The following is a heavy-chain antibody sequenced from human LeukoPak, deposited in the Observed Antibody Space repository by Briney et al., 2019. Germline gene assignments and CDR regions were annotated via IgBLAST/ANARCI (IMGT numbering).Heavy chain of an antibody. CDR3: ARDGVPAAAGGWFDP. CDR2: ISSGSSYI. J-gene: IGHJ5*02. Sequence: PGGSLRLSCAASGFTFSSYSMNWVRQAPGKGLEWVSSISSGSSYIYYADSVKGRFTISRDNTKNSLYLQMNSLRAEDTAVYYCARDGVPAAAGGWFDPWGQGTLVTVSS. D-gene: IGHD2-2*01. CDR1: GFTFSSYS. V-gene: IGHV3-21*01.